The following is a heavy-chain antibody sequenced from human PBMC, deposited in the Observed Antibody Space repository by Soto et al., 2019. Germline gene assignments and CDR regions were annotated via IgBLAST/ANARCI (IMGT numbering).Heavy chain of an antibody. CDR1: GFTFSNYA. V-gene: IGHV3-23*01. Sequence: GGSLRLSCAASGFTFSNYAINWVRQAPGKGLEWVSAISGGGGNTYYADSVKGRFTISRDNSENTVYLQMNSLRGEDTAIYYCAKDYTVIPQGHFDYWGQGTLVTVSS. D-gene: IGHD4-17*01. CDR2: ISGGGGNT. CDR3: AKDYTVIPQGHFDY. J-gene: IGHJ4*02.